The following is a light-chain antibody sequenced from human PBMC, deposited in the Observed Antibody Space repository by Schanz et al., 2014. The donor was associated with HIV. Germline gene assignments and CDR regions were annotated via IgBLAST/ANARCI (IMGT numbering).Light chain of an antibody. CDR3: QQYHSSSWT. V-gene: IGKV1-5*03. J-gene: IGKJ1*01. CDR1: QSITNW. Sequence: DIQMTQSPPTLSASVGDRVTITCRASQSITNWLAWYQQKPGKAPKLLIYKASSLERGVPSRFSGRGSGTEFTLTISILQPDDSATYYCQQYHSSSWTFGRGTRLEIK. CDR2: KAS.